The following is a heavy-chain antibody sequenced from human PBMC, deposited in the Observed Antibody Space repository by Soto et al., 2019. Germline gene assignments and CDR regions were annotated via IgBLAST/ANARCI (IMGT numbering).Heavy chain of an antibody. Sequence: HPGGSLRLSCSASGFTFSSYPMHWVRQAPGKGLEHVSTINVNGDSAYYADSVKGRFTISRDNSKNTLYLQMSSLRKEDTAMYYCAREQDFWSGPYFDYWGQGTLVTVSS. V-gene: IGHV3-64D*08. J-gene: IGHJ4*02. CDR2: INVNGDSA. D-gene: IGHD3-3*01. CDR3: AREQDFWSGPYFDY. CDR1: GFTFSSYP.